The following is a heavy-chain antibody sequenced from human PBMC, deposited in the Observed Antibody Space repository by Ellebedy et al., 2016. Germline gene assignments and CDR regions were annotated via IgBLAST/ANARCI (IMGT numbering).Heavy chain of an antibody. Sequence: SVKVSXKASGFTFTTSAVQWVRQARGQRLEWIGWIVVGSGNTNYAQKFQERVTITRDMSISTAYMELSSLRSEDTAVYYCARGGSGWPFDYWGQGTLVTVSS. D-gene: IGHD6-19*01. CDR3: ARGGSGWPFDY. CDR2: IVVGSGNT. CDR1: GFTFTTSA. J-gene: IGHJ4*02. V-gene: IGHV1-58*01.